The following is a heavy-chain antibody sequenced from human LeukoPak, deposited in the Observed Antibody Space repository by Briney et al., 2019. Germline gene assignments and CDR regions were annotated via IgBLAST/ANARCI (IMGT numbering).Heavy chain of an antibody. D-gene: IGHD3-16*02. Sequence: GGSLRLSCAASGFTFSDYYMSWIRQAPGKGLEWVSYISSSGSTIYYADSVKGRFTISRDNAKNSLYLQMNSLRAEDTAVYYCARVVGYYDYVWGSYRYTRHDAFDIWGQGTMVTVSS. CDR3: ARVVGYYDYVWGSYRYTRHDAFDI. J-gene: IGHJ3*02. V-gene: IGHV3-11*01. CDR2: ISSSGSTI. CDR1: GFTFSDYY.